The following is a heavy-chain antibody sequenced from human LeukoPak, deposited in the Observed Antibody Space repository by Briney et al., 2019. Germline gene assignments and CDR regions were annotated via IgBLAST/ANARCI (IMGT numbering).Heavy chain of an antibody. Sequence: GGSLRLSCAASGFTFSSYAMHWVRQAPGKGLEWVSGISWNSGSIGYADSVKGRFTISRDNAKNSLYLQMNSLRAEDTALYYCATHNSYGDYFDYWGQGTLVTVSS. CDR2: ISWNSGSI. J-gene: IGHJ4*02. CDR1: GFTFSSYA. D-gene: IGHD4-17*01. CDR3: ATHNSYGDYFDY. V-gene: IGHV3-9*01.